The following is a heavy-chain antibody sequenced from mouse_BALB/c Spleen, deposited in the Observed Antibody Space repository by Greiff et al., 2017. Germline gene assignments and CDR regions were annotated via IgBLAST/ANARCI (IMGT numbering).Heavy chain of an antibody. CDR1: GYAFTNYW. D-gene: IGHD1-1*01. Sequence: VQLQQSGAELVRPGTSVKISCTASGYAFTNYWLGWVKQRPGHGLEWIGEIYPGSGNTYYNERFKGKATLTADKSSSTAYMQLSSLTSEDTAVYFCARGGLFSTTVEYFDDWGQGTTLTVSS. J-gene: IGHJ2*01. CDR3: ARGGLFSTTVEYFDD. CDR2: IYPGSGNT. V-gene: IGHV1-63*01.